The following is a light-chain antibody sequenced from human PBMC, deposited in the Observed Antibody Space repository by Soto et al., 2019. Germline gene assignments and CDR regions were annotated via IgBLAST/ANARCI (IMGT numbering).Light chain of an antibody. CDR2: GVS. CDR1: QSVSVN. CDR3: QQYNNWPPTWT. J-gene: IGKJ1*01. Sequence: EIVMTQSPGTLSVSPGERATLSCRASQSVSVNLAWYQQKPGQAPRLLIYGVSTRATGIPARFSGSESGTEFTLTISSLQSEDFAVYYCQQYNNWPPTWTFGQGTKVDIK. V-gene: IGKV3-15*01.